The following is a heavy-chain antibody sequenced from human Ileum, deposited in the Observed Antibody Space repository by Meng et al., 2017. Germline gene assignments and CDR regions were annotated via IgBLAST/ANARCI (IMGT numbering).Heavy chain of an antibody. CDR3: VRLRTNLYDSGNYSPCAY. D-gene: IGHD3-10*01. CDR2: IYPGDSDT. J-gene: IGHJ4*02. Sequence: GESLEISCEGSGYSFSGYWIGWVRQMPGKGLEWMGIIYPGDSDTRYSPSFQGQVTISADKSITTAYLQWSSLQASDTAIYYCVRLRTNLYDSGNYSPCAYWGQGTLVTVAS. V-gene: IGHV5-51*01. CDR1: GYSFSGYW.